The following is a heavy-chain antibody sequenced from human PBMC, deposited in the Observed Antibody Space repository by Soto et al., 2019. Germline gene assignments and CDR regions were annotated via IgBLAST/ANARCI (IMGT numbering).Heavy chain of an antibody. J-gene: IGHJ4*02. V-gene: IGHV3-21*01. CDR2: IRRHTSFT. D-gene: IGHD1-20*01. Sequence: PGGSLRLSCAAFGLTLSTSSMNWVRQAPGKGLEWVSYIRRHTSFTAYADSVKGRFTISRDNAKNSLYLQMNSLRAEDTAVYYCASPRITGTQGAYWGQGTLVTVSS. CDR1: GLTLSTSS. CDR3: ASPRITGTQGAY.